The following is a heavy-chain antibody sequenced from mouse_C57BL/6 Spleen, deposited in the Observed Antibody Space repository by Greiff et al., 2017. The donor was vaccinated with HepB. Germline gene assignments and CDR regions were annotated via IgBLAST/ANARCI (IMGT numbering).Heavy chain of an antibody. CDR1: GYTFTSYW. CDR2: IYPGSGST. D-gene: IGHD1-1*01. CDR3: ARSGTTVVAPPMDY. V-gene: IGHV1-55*01. J-gene: IGHJ4*01. Sequence: QVQLQQPGAELVKPGASVKMSCKASGYTFTSYWITWVKQRPGQGLEWIGDIYPGSGSTNYNEKFKSKATLTVDTSSSTAYMQLSSLTSEDSAVYYCARSGTTVVAPPMDYWGQGTSVTVSS.